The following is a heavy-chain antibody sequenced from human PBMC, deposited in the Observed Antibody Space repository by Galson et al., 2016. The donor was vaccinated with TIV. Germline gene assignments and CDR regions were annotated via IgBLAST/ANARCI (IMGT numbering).Heavy chain of an antibody. J-gene: IGHJ6*03. D-gene: IGHD3-3*01. V-gene: IGHV5-51*01. CDR1: GYSFATFW. CDR3: ARHHDFWSGPGYFYIDV. Sequence: QSGAEVKKPGESLKISCKASGYSFATFWVGWVRQMPGQGLEWMGVIYPADSETRYSPSLQGQVTISADKSISTAYLQWSSLKASDTAIYYCARHHDFWSGPGYFYIDVWGKGTTVSVSS. CDR2: IYPADSET.